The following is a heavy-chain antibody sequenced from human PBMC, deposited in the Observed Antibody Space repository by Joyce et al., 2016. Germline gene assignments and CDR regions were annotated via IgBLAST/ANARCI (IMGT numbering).Heavy chain of an antibody. CDR2: ISYDGPNK. D-gene: IGHD6-13*01. Sequence: QEQLEESGGGVVQPGTALRLSCAASGSTFIHYAMHWVRQAPGKGLEWVAIISYDGPNKFYADSLKGRFTISRDNSKNTLYLQMNSLTVEDTGVYYCARRSGIPAGRKPGAFDIWGQGTLVTVSS. CDR1: GSTFIHYA. V-gene: IGHV3-30*04. CDR3: ARRSGIPAGRKPGAFDI. J-gene: IGHJ3*02.